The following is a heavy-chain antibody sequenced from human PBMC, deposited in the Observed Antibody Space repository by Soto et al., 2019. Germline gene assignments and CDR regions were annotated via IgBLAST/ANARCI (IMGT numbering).Heavy chain of an antibody. CDR3: ARVEGYNGYNWFDP. J-gene: IGHJ5*02. CDR2: IYYSGST. V-gene: IGHV4-31*03. CDR1: GGSISSGGYY. D-gene: IGHD3-10*01. Sequence: SETLSLTCTVSGGSISSGGYYWSWIRQHPGKGLEWIGYIYYSGSTYYNPSLKSRVTISVDTSKNQFSLKLSSVTAADTAVYYCARVEGYNGYNWFDPWGQGTRVTVSS.